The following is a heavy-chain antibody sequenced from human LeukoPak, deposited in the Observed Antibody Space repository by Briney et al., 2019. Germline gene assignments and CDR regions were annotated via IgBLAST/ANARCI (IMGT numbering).Heavy chain of an antibody. J-gene: IGHJ2*01. V-gene: IGHV3-13*01. CDR3: ARVRKYSGYYSWYFDL. CDR1: GFTFSSYD. D-gene: IGHD5-12*01. Sequence: GSLRLSCAASGFTFSSYDMHWVRQATGKGLEWVSAIGTAGDTYYPGSVKGRFTISRENAKNSLYLQMNSLRAGDTAVYYCARVRKYSGYYSWYFDLWGRGTLITVSS. CDR2: IGTAGDT.